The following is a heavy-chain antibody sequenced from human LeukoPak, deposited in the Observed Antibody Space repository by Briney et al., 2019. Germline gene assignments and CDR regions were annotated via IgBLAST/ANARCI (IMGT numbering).Heavy chain of an antibody. J-gene: IGHJ6*02. CDR3: TYGDYGYYYYGMDV. D-gene: IGHD4-17*01. CDR1: GYTFTSYA. V-gene: IGHV7-4-1*02. CDR2: INTNTGNP. Sequence: ASVKVSCKASGYTFTSYAMNWVRQAPGQGLEWMGWINTNTGNPTYAQGFTGRFVFSLDTSVSTAYLQISSLKAEDTAVYYCTYGDYGYYYYGMDVWGQGTTVTASS.